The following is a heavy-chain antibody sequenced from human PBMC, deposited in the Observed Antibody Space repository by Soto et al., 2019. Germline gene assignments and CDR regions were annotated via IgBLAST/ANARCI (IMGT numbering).Heavy chain of an antibody. Sequence: PSETLSLTCTVSGGSISSSSYYWGWIRQPPGKGLEWIGSIYYRGSTYYNPSLKNRVTISVDTSKNQYSMKLSSVTAADSAVYYCARHDAEGYYYDSSDKLYYGMDVWGQGTTVTVSS. CDR2: IYYRGST. J-gene: IGHJ6*02. V-gene: IGHV4-39*01. CDR1: GGSISSSSYY. CDR3: ARHDAEGYYYDSSDKLYYGMDV. D-gene: IGHD3-22*01.